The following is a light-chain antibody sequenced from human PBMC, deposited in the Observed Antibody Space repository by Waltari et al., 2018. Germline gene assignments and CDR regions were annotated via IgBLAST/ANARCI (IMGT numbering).Light chain of an antibody. CDR2: YKSVSDK. V-gene: IGLV5-45*03. CDR1: SGVNVVSYN. J-gene: IGLJ3*02. Sequence: QAVVTQPSSLSASPGASASLTCTLRSGVNVVSYNIYWYQQKAGSPPQFLLRYKSVSDKQLGSGLPSRFSGSKDASANVGILLISGLRSEDEAGYYCMIWHRGVWVSGGGTQLTVL. CDR3: MIWHRGVWV.